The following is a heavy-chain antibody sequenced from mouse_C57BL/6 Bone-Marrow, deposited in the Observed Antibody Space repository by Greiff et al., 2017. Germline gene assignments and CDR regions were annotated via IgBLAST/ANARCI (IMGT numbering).Heavy chain of an antibody. D-gene: IGHD2-5*01. CDR1: GFTFSSYA. CDR2: ISDGGSYT. J-gene: IGHJ3*01. V-gene: IGHV5-4*01. CDR3: ARDPHYSNYEGFAY. Sequence: EVNVVESGGGLVKPGGSLTLSCAASGFTFSSYAMSWVRQTPEKRLEWVATISDGGSYTYYPDNVQGRFTISRDNAKNNLYLQMSHLKSEDTAMYYCARDPHYSNYEGFAYWGQGTLVTVSA.